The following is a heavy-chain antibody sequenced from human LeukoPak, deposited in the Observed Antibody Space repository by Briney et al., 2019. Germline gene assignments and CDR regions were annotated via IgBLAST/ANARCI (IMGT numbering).Heavy chain of an antibody. V-gene: IGHV4-59*08. CDR1: GGSISSYC. CDR3: ARGGLGYANYYYGMDV. Sequence: SESLSLTCTVSGGSISSYCWSWSRQPPGKGLEWVGYIYYSGSTNYNPSLKSRVTISVDPSKNQFSLKLSSVTAADTAVYYCARGGLGYANYYYGMDVWGQGTTVTVSS. CDR2: IYYSGST. D-gene: IGHD1-1*01. J-gene: IGHJ6*02.